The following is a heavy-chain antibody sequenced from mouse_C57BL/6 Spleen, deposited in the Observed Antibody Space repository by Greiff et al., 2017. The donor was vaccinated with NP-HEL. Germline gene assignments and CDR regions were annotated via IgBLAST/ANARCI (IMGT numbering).Heavy chain of an antibody. Sequence: EVMLVESGGGLVKPGGSLKLSCAASGFTFSDYGMHWVRQAPEKGLEWVAYISSGSSTNYYADTVKGRFTISRDNAKNTLCLQMTSLRSEDTAMYYCARRRIYYGSSYGYAMDYWGQGTSVTVSS. J-gene: IGHJ4*01. CDR1: GFTFSDYG. V-gene: IGHV5-17*01. CDR3: ARRRIYYGSSYGYAMDY. CDR2: ISSGSSTN. D-gene: IGHD1-1*01.